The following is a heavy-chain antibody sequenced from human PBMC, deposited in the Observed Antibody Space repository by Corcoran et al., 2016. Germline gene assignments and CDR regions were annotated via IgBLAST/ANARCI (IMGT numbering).Heavy chain of an antibody. CDR2: IRSKANSYAT. Sequence: EVQLVESGGGLVQPGGSLKLSCAASGFTFSGSAMHWVRQASGKGLEWVGRIRSKANSYATAYAASVKGRFTISRDDSKNTAYLQMNSLKSEDTAVYYCTSRGGSGSFGYYYYYYGMDVWGQGTTVTVSS. D-gene: IGHD3-10*01. V-gene: IGHV3-73*02. CDR1: GFTFSGSA. CDR3: TSRGGSGSFGYYYYYYGMDV. J-gene: IGHJ6*02.